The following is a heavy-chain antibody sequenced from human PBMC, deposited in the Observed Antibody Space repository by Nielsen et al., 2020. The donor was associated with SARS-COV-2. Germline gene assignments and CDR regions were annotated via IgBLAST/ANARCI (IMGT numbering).Heavy chain of an antibody. CDR3: ARSGSYEGAFDI. CDR1: GFTFDDYA. V-gene: IGHV3-43D*03. J-gene: IGHJ3*02. D-gene: IGHD1-26*01. CDR2: ISWDGGST. Sequence: GESLKISCAASGFTFDDYAMHWVRQAPGKGLEWVSLISWDGGSTYYADSVKGRFTISRDNSKNTLYLQMGSLRAEDMAVYYCARSGSYEGAFDIWGQGTMVTVSS.